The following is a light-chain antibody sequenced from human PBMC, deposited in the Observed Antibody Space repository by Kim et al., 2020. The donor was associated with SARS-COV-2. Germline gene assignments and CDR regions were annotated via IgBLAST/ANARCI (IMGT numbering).Light chain of an antibody. CDR1: SIRSYY. Sequence: VGRTVRINGQGNSIRSYYASWYQQKRGQAPVLVIYGKNNRPSGIPDRFSGSSSGDTASLTITGAQAEDEADYYCNSRDSSGNHLVFGTGTKVTVL. J-gene: IGLJ1*01. V-gene: IGLV3-19*01. CDR2: GKN. CDR3: NSRDSSGNHLV.